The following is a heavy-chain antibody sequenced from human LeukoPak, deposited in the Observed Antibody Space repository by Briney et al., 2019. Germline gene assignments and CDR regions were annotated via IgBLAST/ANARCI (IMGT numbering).Heavy chain of an antibody. Sequence: PSETLSLTCTVSGGSIRSYYWSWIRQPPGKGLEWIGYISYSGSTDYNPSLKSRVTISVDTSKNQFSLVLTSVTAADTAVYYCTREPDTVIAGVWGQGTLVTVSS. J-gene: IGHJ4*02. D-gene: IGHD2-15*01. CDR1: GGSIRSYY. CDR3: TREPDTVIAGV. CDR2: ISYSGST. V-gene: IGHV4-59*01.